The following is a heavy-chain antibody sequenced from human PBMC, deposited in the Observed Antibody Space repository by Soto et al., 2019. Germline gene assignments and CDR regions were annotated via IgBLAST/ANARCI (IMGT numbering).Heavy chain of an antibody. J-gene: IGHJ6*02. V-gene: IGHV3-30*18. CDR1: GFTFSSYG. CDR3: SKMFPRLPTVTTRGYGMDV. CDR2: ISYDGSNK. D-gene: IGHD4-17*01. Sequence: PGGSLRLSCAASGFTFSSYGMHWVRQAPGKGLEWVAVISYDGSNKYYADSVKGRFTISRDNSKNTLYLQMNSLRAEDTAVYYCSKMFPRLPTVTTRGYGMDVWGQGTTVTGS.